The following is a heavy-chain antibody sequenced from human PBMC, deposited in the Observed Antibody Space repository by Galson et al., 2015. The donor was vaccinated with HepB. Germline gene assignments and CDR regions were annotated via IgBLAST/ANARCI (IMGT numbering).Heavy chain of an antibody. CDR1: GGTFSSYA. CDR3: ARVFVDSSGYYYSWFDP. D-gene: IGHD3-22*01. CDR2: IIPIFGTA. Sequence: SVKVSCKASGGTFSSYAISWVRQAPGQGLEWMGGIIPIFGTANYAQKFQGRVTITADESTSTAYMELSSLRSEDTAVYYCARVFVDSSGYYYSWFDPWGQGTLVTVSS. V-gene: IGHV1-69*13. J-gene: IGHJ5*02.